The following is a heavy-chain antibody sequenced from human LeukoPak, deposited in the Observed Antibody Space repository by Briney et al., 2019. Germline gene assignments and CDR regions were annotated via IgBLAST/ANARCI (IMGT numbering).Heavy chain of an antibody. J-gene: IGHJ1*01. CDR1: GYTFTSYD. D-gene: IGHD3-10*01. Sequence: ASVKVSCTASGYTFTSYDINWVRQATGQGLEWMAWMNPNSGNTGYAQKFQGRITMTRNTSISTAYMELSSLRSEDTAVYYCARSLDSGTQMCQHWGQGTLVTVSS. V-gene: IGHV1-8*02. CDR2: MNPNSGNT. CDR3: ARSLDSGTQMCQH.